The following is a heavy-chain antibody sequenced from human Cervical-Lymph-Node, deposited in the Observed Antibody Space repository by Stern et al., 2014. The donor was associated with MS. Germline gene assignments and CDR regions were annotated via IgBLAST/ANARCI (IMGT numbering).Heavy chain of an antibody. J-gene: IGHJ6*02. V-gene: IGHV2-5*02. CDR3: ARGEYYFDSSGYYGYYYGMDV. Sequence: QITLKESGPTLVKPTQTLTLTCTFSGFSLSTSGVGVAWTRQPPGKALEWLALIYWDDDKRYSPSLKSRLTITKDTSKNQVVLTMTNMDPVDTATYYCARGEYYFDSSGYYGYYYGMDVWGQGTTVTVSS. D-gene: IGHD3-22*01. CDR1: GFSLSTSGVG. CDR2: IYWDDDK.